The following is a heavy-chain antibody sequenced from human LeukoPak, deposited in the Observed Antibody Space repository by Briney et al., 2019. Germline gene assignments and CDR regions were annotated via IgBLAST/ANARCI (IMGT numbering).Heavy chain of an antibody. CDR1: GFTFSSYG. D-gene: IGHD3-22*01. J-gene: IGHJ4*02. CDR2: ISGSGGST. V-gene: IGHV3-23*01. Sequence: PGGSLRLSCAASGFTFSSYGMSWVRQAPGKGLEWISAISGSGGSTYYADSVKGRFTISRDNSKNTLYLQMNSLRAEDTAVYYCAKTYYYDSSGQIDYWGQGTLVTVSS. CDR3: AKTYYYDSSGQIDY.